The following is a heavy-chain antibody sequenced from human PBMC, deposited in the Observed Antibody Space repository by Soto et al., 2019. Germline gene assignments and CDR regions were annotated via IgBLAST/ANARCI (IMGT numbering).Heavy chain of an antibody. CDR1: GDYITSNGYY. CDR2: ISYSEST. V-gene: IGHV4-39*01. Sequence: SETLSLTCAVSGDYITSNGYYWGWIRQTPGKGLEWVGTISYSESTYYNPSLESRVTISVDTSKNQFSLRLNSVTAADTAVYYCASRRALSYRAYAMDVWGQGTTVTSP. D-gene: IGHD3-16*02. J-gene: IGHJ6*02. CDR3: ASRRALSYRAYAMDV.